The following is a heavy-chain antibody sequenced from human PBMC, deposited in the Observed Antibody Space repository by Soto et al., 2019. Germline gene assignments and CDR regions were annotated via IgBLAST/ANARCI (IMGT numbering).Heavy chain of an antibody. CDR2: INHSGST. CDR3: ANSSGWYGDAFDI. V-gene: IGHV4-34*01. J-gene: IGHJ3*02. CDR1: GGSFSGYY. D-gene: IGHD6-19*01. Sequence: SETLSLTCAVYGGSFSGYYWSWIRQPPGKGLEWIGEINHSGSTNYNPSLKSRVTISVDTSKNQFSLKLSSVTAADTAVYYCANSSGWYGDAFDIWGQGTMVTVSS.